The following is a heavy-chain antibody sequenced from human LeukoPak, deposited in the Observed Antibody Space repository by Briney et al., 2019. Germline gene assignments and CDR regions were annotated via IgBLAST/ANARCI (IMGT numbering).Heavy chain of an antibody. V-gene: IGHV4-34*01. D-gene: IGHD2-2*02. J-gene: IGHJ6*02. CDR3: ARGGVVVPAAIRQDYYYYYYGMDV. CDR2: INHSGST. Sequence: SETLSLTCAVYGGSFSGYYWSWIRQPPGKGLEWIGEINHSGSTNYNPSPKSRVTISVDTSKNQFSLKLSSVTAADTAVYYCARGGVVVPAAIRQDYYYYYYGMDVWGQGTTVTVSS. CDR1: GGSFSGYY.